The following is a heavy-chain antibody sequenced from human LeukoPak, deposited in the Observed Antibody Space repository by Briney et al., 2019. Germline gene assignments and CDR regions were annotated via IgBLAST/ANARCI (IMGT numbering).Heavy chain of an antibody. D-gene: IGHD2-15*01. CDR2: ISYDGSNK. CDR3: AKDGAAENAFDI. J-gene: IGHJ3*02. Sequence: PGGSLRLSCAASGFTFSSYGMHWVRQAPGKGLEWVAVISYDGSNKYYADSVKGRFTISRDNSKNTLYLQMNSLRAEDTAVYYCAKDGAAENAFDIWGQGTMVTVSS. V-gene: IGHV3-30*18. CDR1: GFTFSSYG.